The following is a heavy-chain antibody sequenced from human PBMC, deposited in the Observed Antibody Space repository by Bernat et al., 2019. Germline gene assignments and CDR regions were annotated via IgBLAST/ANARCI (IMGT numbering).Heavy chain of an antibody. CDR2: IIPIFGTA. J-gene: IGHJ3*02. CDR1: GGTFSSYA. Sequence: QVQLVQSGAEVKKPGSSVKVSCKASGGTFSSYAISWVRQAPGQGLEWMGGIIPIFGTANYAQKFQGRVTITEDEATSTAYMELSSLRSEDTAVYYCARGDIITMIVVVTSGAFDIWGQGTMVTVSS. CDR3: ARGDIITMIVVVTSGAFDI. V-gene: IGHV1-69*01. D-gene: IGHD3-22*01.